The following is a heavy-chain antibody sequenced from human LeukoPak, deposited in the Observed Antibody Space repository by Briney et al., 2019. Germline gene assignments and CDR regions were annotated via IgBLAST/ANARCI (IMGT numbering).Heavy chain of an antibody. V-gene: IGHV3-30*04. CDR3: ARDLRSSSFDY. Sequence: GGSLRLSCAASGFTFSSYAMQWVRQAPGKGLEWVAVISYDGSNKYYADSVKGRFTISRDNSKNTLYLQMNSLRAEDTAVYYCARDLRSSSFDYWGQGTLVTVSS. J-gene: IGHJ4*02. CDR2: ISYDGSNK. CDR1: GFTFSSYA. D-gene: IGHD6-13*01.